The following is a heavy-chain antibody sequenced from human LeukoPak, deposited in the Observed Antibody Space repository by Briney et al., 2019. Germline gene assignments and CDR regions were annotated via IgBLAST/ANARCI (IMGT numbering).Heavy chain of an antibody. D-gene: IGHD2-2*01. V-gene: IGHV4-59*08. CDR1: GGSISSYY. CDR3: ARSINTYCSSTSCYPDWFDP. J-gene: IGHJ5*02. CDR2: IYYSGST. Sequence: SETLSLTCTVSGGSISSYYWSWIRQPPGKGLEWIGYIYYSGSTNYNPSLKSRVTISVDTSKNQFSLKLSSVTAADTAVYYCARSINTYCSSTSCYPDWFDPWGQGTLVTVSS.